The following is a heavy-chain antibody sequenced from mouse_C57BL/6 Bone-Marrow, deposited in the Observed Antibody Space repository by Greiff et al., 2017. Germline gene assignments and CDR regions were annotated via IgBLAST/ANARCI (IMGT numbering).Heavy chain of an antibody. D-gene: IGHD1-1*01. V-gene: IGHV1-61*01. Sequence: QVQLQQPGAELVRPGSSVKLSCKASGYTFTSYWMDWVKQRPGQGLEWIGNIYPSDSENHYNQKFKDKATLTVDKSSSTAYMQLSSLTSEDSAVYYCARWDYYGSSQAWFAYWGQGTLVTVSA. CDR1: GYTFTSYW. CDR3: ARWDYYGSSQAWFAY. CDR2: IYPSDSEN. J-gene: IGHJ3*01.